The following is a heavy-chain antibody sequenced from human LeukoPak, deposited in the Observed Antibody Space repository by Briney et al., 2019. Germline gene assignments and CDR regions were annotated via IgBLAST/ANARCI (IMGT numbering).Heavy chain of an antibody. CDR1: GYTFAGYY. J-gene: IGHJ6*02. V-gene: IGHV1-2*02. Sequence: ASVKVSCKASGYTFAGYYMHWVRQAPGQGLEWMGWIKPNSGGTNYAQKFQGRVTMTRDTSISTAYMELSRLRSDDTAVYYCASKPYYDSSGYYYYYYGMDVWGQGTTVTVSS. D-gene: IGHD3-22*01. CDR2: IKPNSGGT. CDR3: ASKPYYDSSGYYYYYYGMDV.